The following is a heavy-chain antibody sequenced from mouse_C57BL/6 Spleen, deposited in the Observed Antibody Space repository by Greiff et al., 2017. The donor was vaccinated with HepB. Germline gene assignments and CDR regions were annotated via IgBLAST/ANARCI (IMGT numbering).Heavy chain of an antibody. Sequence: QVQLQQSGAELVMPGASVKLSCKASGYTFTSYWMHWVKQRPGQGLEWIGEIDPSDSYTNYNQKFKGKSTLTVDKSSSTAYMQLSSLTSEDSAVYYCARMRYSNQKYFDVWGTGTTVTVSS. CDR1: GYTFTSYW. D-gene: IGHD2-5*01. V-gene: IGHV1-69*01. J-gene: IGHJ1*03. CDR2: IDPSDSYT. CDR3: ARMRYSNQKYFDV.